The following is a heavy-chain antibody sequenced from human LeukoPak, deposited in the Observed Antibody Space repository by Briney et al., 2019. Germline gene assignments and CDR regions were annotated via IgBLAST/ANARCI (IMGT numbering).Heavy chain of an antibody. D-gene: IGHD3-10*01. CDR3: ARDQLRYYGSNNYYSDMDF. J-gene: IGHJ6*02. CDR1: GYTFTSYA. CDR2: ISAYKGGT. Sequence: ASVKVSCKASGYTFTSYAIAWVRQAPGKGLEWMGWISAYKGGTNYAQKFRGRVTMTTDTSTNTGYMELRSLRSDDTAVYFCARDQLRYYGSNNYYSDMDFWGQGTTVTVSS. V-gene: IGHV1-18*01.